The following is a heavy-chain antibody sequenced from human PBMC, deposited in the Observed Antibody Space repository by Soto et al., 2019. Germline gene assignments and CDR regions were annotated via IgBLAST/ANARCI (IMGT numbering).Heavy chain of an antibody. CDR1: GGTFSSYT. J-gene: IGHJ1*01. Sequence: QVQLVQSGAEVKKPGSSVKVSCKASGGTFSSYTIRWVRQAPGQGLEWMGRIIPILGIANYAQKFQGRVKITADKSTSTAYMELSRLSSEDTAVYYCARGNYGDYLQREYFQHWGQGTLVTVSS. CDR3: ARGNYGDYLQREYFQH. D-gene: IGHD4-17*01. CDR2: IIPILGIA. V-gene: IGHV1-69*02.